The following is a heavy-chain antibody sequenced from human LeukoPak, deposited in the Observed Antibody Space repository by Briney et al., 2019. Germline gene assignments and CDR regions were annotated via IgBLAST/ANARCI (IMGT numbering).Heavy chain of an antibody. Sequence: GGSLRLSCAASGFTFSSYAMSWVRQAPGKGLEWVSAISGSGGSTYYADSVKGRFTISRGNSKNTLYLQMNSLRAEDTAVYYCAKDYYDSSGSYWGQGTLVTVSS. D-gene: IGHD3-22*01. CDR1: GFTFSSYA. V-gene: IGHV3-23*01. CDR3: AKDYYDSSGSY. CDR2: ISGSGGST. J-gene: IGHJ4*02.